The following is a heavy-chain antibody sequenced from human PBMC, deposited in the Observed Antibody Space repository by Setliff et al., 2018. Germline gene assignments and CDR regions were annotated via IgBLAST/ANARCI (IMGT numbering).Heavy chain of an antibody. J-gene: IGHJ3*02. CDR1: GFTFSTHS. CDR2: ISRSSTYI. Sequence: GGSLRLSCAASGFTFSTHSMNWVRQATGKGLEWVSSISRSSTYIYYADSMKGRFTISRDNAKNSLYLQMNSLISEDTAVYYCASAGHSGSWFPFDAFHIWGQVTMVTVSS. D-gene: IGHD6-13*01. CDR3: ASAGHSGSWFPFDAFHI. V-gene: IGHV3-21*01.